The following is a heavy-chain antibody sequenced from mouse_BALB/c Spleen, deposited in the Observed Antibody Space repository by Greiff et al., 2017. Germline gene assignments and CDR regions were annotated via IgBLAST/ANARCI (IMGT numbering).Heavy chain of an antibody. CDR3: ARSGPYYAMDY. CDR2: IDPETGGT. CDR1: GYTFTDYE. J-gene: IGHJ4*01. V-gene: IGHV1-15*01. D-gene: IGHD3-1*01. Sequence: QVQLQQSGAELVRPGASVTLSCKASGYTFTDYEMHWVKQTPVHGLEWIGAIDPETGGTAYNQKFKGKATLTSDKSSSTAYMELSSLTSEDSAVYYCARSGPYYAMDYWGQGTSVTVSS.